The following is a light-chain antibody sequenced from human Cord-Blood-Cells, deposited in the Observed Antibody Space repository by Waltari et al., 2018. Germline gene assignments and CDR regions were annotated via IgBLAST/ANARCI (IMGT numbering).Light chain of an antibody. CDR3: QQYGSF. CDR1: QSVSSSY. CDR2: GAS. V-gene: IGKV3-20*01. Sequence: EIVLTQSPGTLSLSPGERATLSCRASQSVSSSYLAWYQQKPGQAPRLLIYGASSRATGITDRFSGSGSGTDFTLTISRLEPEDFAVYYCQQYGSFFGPGTKVDIK. J-gene: IGKJ3*01.